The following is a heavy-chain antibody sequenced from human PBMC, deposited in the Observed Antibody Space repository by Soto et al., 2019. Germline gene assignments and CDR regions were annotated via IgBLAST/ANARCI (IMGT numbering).Heavy chain of an antibody. CDR1: GYTFTSFG. V-gene: IGHV1-18*01. CDR2: VSPYNGHT. CDR3: ARVTFGELSWFDP. J-gene: IGHJ5*02. Sequence: QDPLVQSGAEVKKPGASVKVSCKASGYTFTSFGIGWVRQAPGQGLEWLGWVSPYNGHTRYAQEVEGRVTMTTETSTSTAYMELRSLRSDDTAVYYCARVTFGELSWFDPWGQGTLVTVSS. D-gene: IGHD3-10*01.